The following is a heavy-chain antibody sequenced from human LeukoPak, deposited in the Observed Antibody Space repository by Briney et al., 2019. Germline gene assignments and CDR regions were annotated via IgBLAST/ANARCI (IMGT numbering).Heavy chain of an antibody. Sequence: PETLSLTCTVSGGSVTSYYWSWLRQPPGKGLEWIGYIYYSGTTNYNPSLKSRVTISVDTSKNHFSLKLSSVTAADTAVYYCATSYYYDSRSFFDCWGQGTLVTVSS. CDR3: ATSYYYDSRSFFDC. CDR1: GGSVTSYY. V-gene: IGHV4-59*02. J-gene: IGHJ4*02. D-gene: IGHD3-22*01. CDR2: IYYSGTT.